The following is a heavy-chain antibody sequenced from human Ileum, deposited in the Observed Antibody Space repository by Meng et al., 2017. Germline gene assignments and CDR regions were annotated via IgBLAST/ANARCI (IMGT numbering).Heavy chain of an antibody. CDR1: GGSFSANY. J-gene: IGHJ4*02. Sequence: QVQLQQWGAGLLKPSETLSLTCVVYGGSFSANYWTWIRQPPGKGLEWIGEINHNGNTNYKPSLKSRVTISVDTSKKQFSRRLTSVTAADTAVYYCASARYDNWGQGTLVTVSS. V-gene: IGHV4-34*01. CDR2: INHNGNT. CDR3: ASARYDN.